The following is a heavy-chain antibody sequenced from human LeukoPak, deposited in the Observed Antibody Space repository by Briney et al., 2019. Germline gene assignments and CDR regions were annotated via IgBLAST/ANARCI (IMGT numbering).Heavy chain of an antibody. CDR1: GFTFSSYA. CDR3: AKDSRQGYHYYFDY. D-gene: IGHD5-12*01. V-gene: IGHV3-23*01. CDR2: ISGSGGST. Sequence: PGGSLRLSCAASGFTFSSYAMSWVRQAPGKGLEWVSAISGSGGSTYYADSVKGRFTISRDNSKNTLYLQVNSLRAEDTAVYYCAKDSRQGYHYYFDYWGQGTLVTVSS. J-gene: IGHJ4*02.